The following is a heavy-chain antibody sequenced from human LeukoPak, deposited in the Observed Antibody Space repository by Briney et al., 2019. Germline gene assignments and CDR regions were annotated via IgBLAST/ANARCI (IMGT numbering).Heavy chain of an antibody. CDR3: ARGDRTYNWFDP. Sequence: SETLSLTCAVYGGSFSGYYWSWIRQPPGKGLEWIGEINHSGSTNYNPSLKSRVTISVDTSKNQFSPKLSSVTAADTAVYYCARGDRTYNWFDPWGQGTLVTVSS. CDR2: INHSGST. V-gene: IGHV4-34*01. D-gene: IGHD1-1*01. J-gene: IGHJ5*02. CDR1: GGSFSGYY.